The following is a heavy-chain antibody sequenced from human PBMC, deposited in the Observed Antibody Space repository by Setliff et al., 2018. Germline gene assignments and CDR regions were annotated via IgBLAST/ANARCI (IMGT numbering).Heavy chain of an antibody. CDR3: ARVIYFYYMDV. CDR2: ITSSSSTI. V-gene: IGHV3-48*01. Sequence: GGSLRLSCAASGFTFSSYWMSWVRQAPGKGLEWVSYITSSSSTIDYADSVKGRFTISRDDAKNSLYLQMNSLRAEDTAVYYCARVIYFYYMDVWGKGTTVTVSS. CDR1: GFTFSSYW. J-gene: IGHJ6*03.